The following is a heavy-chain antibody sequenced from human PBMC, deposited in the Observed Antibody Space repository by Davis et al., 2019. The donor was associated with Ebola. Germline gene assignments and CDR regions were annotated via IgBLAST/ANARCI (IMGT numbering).Heavy chain of an antibody. V-gene: IGHV6-1*01. Sequence: SQTLSLTCAISGDSVSRKSGAWSWIRQSPSRGLEWLGRPYYRSKWYNDYAVAVKSRITINADTSKNQFSLQLNSVTPEDTAVYYCAREGVAAVGTPFDYWGQGTLVIVSS. CDR1: GDSVSRKSGA. J-gene: IGHJ4*02. CDR3: AREGVAAVGTPFDY. D-gene: IGHD6-13*01. CDR2: PYYRSKWYN.